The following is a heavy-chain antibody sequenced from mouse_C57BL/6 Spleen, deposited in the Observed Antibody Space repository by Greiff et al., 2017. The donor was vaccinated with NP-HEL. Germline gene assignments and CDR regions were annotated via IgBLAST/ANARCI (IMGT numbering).Heavy chain of an antibody. D-gene: IGHD1-1*01. CDR3: ARYDCGSSLYAMDD. V-gene: IGHV1-55*01. Sequence: QVQLQQPGAELVKPGASVKMSCKASGYTFTSYWITWVKQRPGQGLEWIGDIYPGSGSTNYNEKFNSKATLTVDTSSSTAYMQLSNLTSKDSAVYDCARYDCGSSLYAMDDWGQGTSVTVSS. CDR1: GYTFTSYW. J-gene: IGHJ4*01. CDR2: IYPGSGST.